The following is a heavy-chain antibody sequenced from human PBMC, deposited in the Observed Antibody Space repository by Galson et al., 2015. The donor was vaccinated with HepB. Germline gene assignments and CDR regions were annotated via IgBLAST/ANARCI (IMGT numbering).Heavy chain of an antibody. D-gene: IGHD1-26*01. CDR3: ASPTSGSLFLDASDL. CDR2: IYPSDSDT. CDR1: GYSFTSYW. V-gene: IGHV5-51*03. Sequence: QSGAEVKKPGESLKISCKGSGYSFTSYWVAWVRQMPGKGLEWMGVIYPSDSDTRYSPSFQGQVTISADKSINTAYLQWSSLKASDAAIYYCASPTSGSLFLDASDLWGRGTSVAVSS. J-gene: IGHJ3*01.